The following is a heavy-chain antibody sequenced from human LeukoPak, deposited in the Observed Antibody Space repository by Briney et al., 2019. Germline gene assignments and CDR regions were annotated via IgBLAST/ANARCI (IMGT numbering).Heavy chain of an antibody. D-gene: IGHD6-13*01. CDR3: AKDRYSGLNTIDY. CDR2: ISYDGSYK. CDR1: GFTFTDYY. V-gene: IGHV3-30*18. J-gene: IGHJ4*02. Sequence: GGSLRLSCAASGFTFTDYYMSWIRQAPGKGLEWVAVISYDGSYKFYADSVKGRFTISRDNSKSTLYLQMNGLRAEDTAVYYCAKDRYSGLNTIDYWGQGTLVTVSS.